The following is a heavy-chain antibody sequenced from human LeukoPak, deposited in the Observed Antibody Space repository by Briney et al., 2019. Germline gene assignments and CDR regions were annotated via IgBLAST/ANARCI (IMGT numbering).Heavy chain of an antibody. J-gene: IGHJ4*02. CDR2: ISGSGVST. Sequence: PGGSLRLSCTASGFTFSTYAMNWVRQAPGKGLEWVSGISGSGVSTYYADSVKGRFTISRDNSNNTLYLQMSSLGAGDTAVYYCAKDWGMGDQLLRIDYWGQGTLVTVSS. V-gene: IGHV3-23*01. CDR3: AKDWGMGDQLLRIDY. D-gene: IGHD2-2*01. CDR1: GFTFSTYA.